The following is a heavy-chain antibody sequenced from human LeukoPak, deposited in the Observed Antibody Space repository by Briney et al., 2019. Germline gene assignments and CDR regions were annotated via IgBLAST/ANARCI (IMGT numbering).Heavy chain of an antibody. CDR2: ISGSGGST. Sequence: PGGSLRLSCAASGFTFSSYAMSWVRQAPGKGLEWVSAISGSGGSTYYADSVKGRFTISRGNSKNTLYLQMNSLRAEDTAVYYCAKDQSRYFDWLSWFDPWGQGTLVTVSS. CDR1: GFTFSSYA. J-gene: IGHJ5*02. CDR3: AKDQSRYFDWLSWFDP. V-gene: IGHV3-23*01. D-gene: IGHD3-9*01.